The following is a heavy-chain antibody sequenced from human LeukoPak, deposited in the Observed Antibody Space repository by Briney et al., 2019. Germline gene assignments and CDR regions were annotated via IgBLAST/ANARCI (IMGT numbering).Heavy chain of an antibody. V-gene: IGHV4-59*01. CDR1: GGSISSYY. D-gene: IGHD3-16*01. J-gene: IGHJ4*02. Sequence: PSETLSLTCTVSGGSISSYYWSWLRQPPGEGLEWIGYIYYSGSTNYNPSLKSRVTISVDTSKNQFSLKLSSVTAADTAVYYCARSYVWGSPFDYWGQGTLVTVSS. CDR2: IYYSGST. CDR3: ARSYVWGSPFDY.